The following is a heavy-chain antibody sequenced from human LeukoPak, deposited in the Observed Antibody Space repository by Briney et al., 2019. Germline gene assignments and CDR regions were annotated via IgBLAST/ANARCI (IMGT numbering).Heavy chain of an antibody. CDR1: GGSISSSNYY. CDR3: ARGTRSTGRYDY. CDR2: IYYSGST. Sequence: SETLSLTCTVSGGSISSSNYYWGWIRKPPGKGLEWIGSIYYSGSTYYNPSLKSRVTISVDTSKNQFSLKLTSVTAADTAVYYCARGTRSTGRYDYWGQGTLVTVSS. V-gene: IGHV4-39*07. J-gene: IGHJ4*02. D-gene: IGHD6-13*01.